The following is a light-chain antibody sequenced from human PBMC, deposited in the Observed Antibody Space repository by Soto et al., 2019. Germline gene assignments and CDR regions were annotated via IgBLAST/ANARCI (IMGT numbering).Light chain of an antibody. J-gene: IGKJ1*01. V-gene: IGKV1-5*03. CDR1: QSMSGW. CDR3: EQYNTYSWT. Sequence: DIQMTQSPSTLSASVGDRVTITCRASQSMSGWLAWYQQKPGKAPKLLIYKASSLESGVPSRFSGSGSGTEFTLTISSLQPDDFATYYCEQYNTYSWTVGQGTKVEIK. CDR2: KAS.